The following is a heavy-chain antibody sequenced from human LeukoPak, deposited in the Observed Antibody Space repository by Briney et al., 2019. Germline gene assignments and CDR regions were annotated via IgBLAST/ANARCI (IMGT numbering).Heavy chain of an antibody. Sequence: GGSLRLSCAASGFTFSSYAMHWVRQAPGKGLEWVAVISYDGSNKYYADSVKGRFTISRDNSKNTLYLQMNSLRAEDTAVYYCAKKHKGSSWLTYFDYWGQGTLVTVSS. V-gene: IGHV3-30-3*02. CDR2: ISYDGSNK. D-gene: IGHD6-13*01. CDR3: AKKHKGSSWLTYFDY. J-gene: IGHJ4*02. CDR1: GFTFSSYA.